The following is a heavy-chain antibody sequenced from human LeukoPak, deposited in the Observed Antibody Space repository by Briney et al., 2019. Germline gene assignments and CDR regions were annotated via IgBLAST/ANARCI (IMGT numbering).Heavy chain of an antibody. Sequence: PGGSLRLSCAVSGFTVSSNYMTWVRQAPGKGLEWVSVIYSGGSIYYADSVKGRFTISRDISKSMVDLQLNSLRAEDTAVYYCASGKETSMAQGYWGQGTLVTVSS. J-gene: IGHJ4*02. CDR2: IYSGGSI. D-gene: IGHD5-18*01. CDR1: GFTVSSNY. V-gene: IGHV3-53*01. CDR3: ASGKETSMAQGY.